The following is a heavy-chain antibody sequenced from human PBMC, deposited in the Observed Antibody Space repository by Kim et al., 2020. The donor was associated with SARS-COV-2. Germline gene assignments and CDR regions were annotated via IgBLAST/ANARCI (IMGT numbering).Heavy chain of an antibody. D-gene: IGHD1-7*01. CDR3: TTAAAPEKLPDAFDI. J-gene: IGHJ3*02. V-gene: IGHV3-15*01. Sequence: GGSLRLSCAASGFTFSNAWMSWVRQAPGKGLEWVGRIKSKTDGGTTDYAAPVKGRFTISRDDSKNTLYLQMNSLKTEDTAVYYCTTAAAPEKLPDAFDIWGQGTMVTVSS. CDR2: IKSKTDGGTT. CDR1: GFTFSNAW.